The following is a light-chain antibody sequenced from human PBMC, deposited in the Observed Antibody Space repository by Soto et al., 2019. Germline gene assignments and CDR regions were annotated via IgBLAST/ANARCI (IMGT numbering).Light chain of an antibody. CDR3: QQYDNLPIT. Sequence: MTQSTATLSVSPGERATLSCRASQSVSSNLAWYQQKPGQAPRFLIYGASSRATGIPDRFSGSGSGTDFTLTISRLDPEDVAVYYCQQYDNLPITFGQGTRLEIK. V-gene: IGKV3D-15*01. J-gene: IGKJ5*01. CDR2: GAS. CDR1: QSVSSN.